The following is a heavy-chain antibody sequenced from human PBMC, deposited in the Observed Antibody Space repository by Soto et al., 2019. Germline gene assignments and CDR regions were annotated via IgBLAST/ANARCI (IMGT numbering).Heavy chain of an antibody. CDR1: GSPLSRSGYY. CDR3: ARLPGYSSSYWFET. D-gene: IGHD6-13*01. Sequence: PSQSLSLTCTVSGSPLSRSGYYSSLIHQHPGKGLEWIGYIYYSGSTYYNPSLKSRVTISVDTSKNQFSLKLSSVTAADTAVYYCARLPGYSSSYWFETWGQGTLVTVSS. V-gene: IGHV4-31*03. J-gene: IGHJ5*01. CDR2: IYYSGST.